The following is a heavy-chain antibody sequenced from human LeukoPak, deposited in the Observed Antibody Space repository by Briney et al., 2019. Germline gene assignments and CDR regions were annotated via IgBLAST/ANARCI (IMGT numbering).Heavy chain of an antibody. D-gene: IGHD3-10*01. CDR3: ARAPVVRGVFGWFDF. J-gene: IGHJ5*01. CDR1: GGSMSGHF. Sequence: PSETLSLTCNVSGGSMSGHFWIWFRQPPGKGLEWIGHRDDSGRSNYNPSLRGRVTISIDTSKNQFSLKLNSVTAADTADYYCARAPVVRGVFGWFDFWGQGVLVTVSS. CDR2: RDDSGRS. V-gene: IGHV4-59*11.